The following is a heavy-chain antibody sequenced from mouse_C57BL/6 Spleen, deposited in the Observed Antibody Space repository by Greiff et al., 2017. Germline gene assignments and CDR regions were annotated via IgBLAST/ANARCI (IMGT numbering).Heavy chain of an antibody. CDR2: IRNKANGYTT. CDR1: GFTFTDYY. J-gene: IGHJ2*01. V-gene: IGHV7-3*01. Sequence: EVHLVESGGGLVQPGGSLSLSCAASGFTFTDYYMSWVRQPPGKALEWLGFIRNKANGYTTEYSASVKGRFTISRDNSQSILYLQMNALRAEDSATYYCARYIEGTGLDYWGQGTTLTVSS. CDR3: ARYIEGTGLDY. D-gene: IGHD3-1*01.